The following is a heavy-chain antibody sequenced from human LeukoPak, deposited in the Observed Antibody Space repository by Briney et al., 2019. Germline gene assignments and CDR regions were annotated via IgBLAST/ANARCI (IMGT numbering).Heavy chain of an antibody. D-gene: IGHD3-3*01. Sequence: YWSWIRXPPGKGLEWIGYIYYSGSTNYNPSLKSRVTISVDTSKNQFSLKLSSVTAADTAVYYCARHTIFGVANFDYWGQGTLVTVSS. CDR3: ARHTIFGVANFDY. J-gene: IGHJ4*02. V-gene: IGHV4-59*08. CDR2: IYYSGST. CDR1: Y.